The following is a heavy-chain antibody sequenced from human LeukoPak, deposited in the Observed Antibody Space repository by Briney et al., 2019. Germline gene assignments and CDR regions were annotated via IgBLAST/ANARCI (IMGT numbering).Heavy chain of an antibody. D-gene: IGHD5-18*01. CDR1: GGSISSSSYY. V-gene: IGHV4-39*07. J-gene: IGHJ3*02. CDR3: ARGRYSYGYGWTSFDI. CDR2: IYYSGST. Sequence: SETLSLTCTVSGGSISSSSYYWGWIRQPPGKGLEWIGSIYYSGSTYYNPSLKSRVTISVDTSKNQFSLKLSSVTAADTAVYYCARGRYSYGYGWTSFDIWGQGTMVTVSS.